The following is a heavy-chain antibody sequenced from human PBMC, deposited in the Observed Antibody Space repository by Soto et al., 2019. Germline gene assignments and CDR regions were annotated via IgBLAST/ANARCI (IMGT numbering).Heavy chain of an antibody. CDR3: ARLVDSWGEPHYFDS. CDR1: GYTFSSNW. V-gene: IGHV5-51*01. J-gene: IGHJ4*02. Sequence: ESLTISFQASGYTFSSNWIGWVRQMPGKGLEWMGIIYPGDSDTRYSPSFQGQVTISADRSFNTAYLQWNSLKASDTAMYYCARLVDSWGEPHYFDSWGQGTMVTVSS. CDR2: IYPGDSDT. D-gene: IGHD3-16*01.